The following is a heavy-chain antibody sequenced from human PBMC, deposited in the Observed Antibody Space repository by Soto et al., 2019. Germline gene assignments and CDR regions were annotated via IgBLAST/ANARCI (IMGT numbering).Heavy chain of an antibody. J-gene: IGHJ6*02. V-gene: IGHV4-4*02. CDR2: IFHSGAA. Sequence: SETLSLTCAVSGGSMYSSNWWSWVRQPPGKGLEWIGQIFHSGAANYNLSLKSRVTISLDKSENQVSLKLSSVTAADTAVYYCARDRFSQGYPAIYYYYGMDVWGQGTTVTVSS. D-gene: IGHD5-12*01. CDR1: GGSMYSSNW. CDR3: ARDRFSQGYPAIYYYYGMDV.